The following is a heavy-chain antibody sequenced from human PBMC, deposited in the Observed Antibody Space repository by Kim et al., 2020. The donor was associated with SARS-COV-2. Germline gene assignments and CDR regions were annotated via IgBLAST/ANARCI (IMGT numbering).Heavy chain of an antibody. CDR3: AKNPEVAIAGGSFFDS. V-gene: IGHV3-23*03. D-gene: IGHD6-19*01. CDR2: IYRGGSRT. CDR1: GMTFSNYA. J-gene: IGHJ4*01. Sequence: GGSLRLSCVASGMTFSNYAMSWVRQPPGKGLEWVSLIYRGGSRTSYVDSVRGRFTISRDDSTNTLYLQMNGLRPEDTAIYYCAKNPEVAIAGGSFFDSWG.